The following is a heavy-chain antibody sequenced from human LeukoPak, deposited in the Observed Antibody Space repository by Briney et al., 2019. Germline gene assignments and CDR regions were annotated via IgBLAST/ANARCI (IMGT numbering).Heavy chain of an antibody. CDR1: GFTFSSYA. D-gene: IGHD4-17*01. V-gene: IGHV3-23*01. CDR2: ISGSGDNT. Sequence: PGGSLRLSCAASGFTFSSYAMSWVRQAPGKGLEWVSAISGSGDNTYYADSVKGRFTISRDNSKNTLYLQMNSLRAEDTAVYYCAKDLHYGDGAPYYFDYWGQGTLVTVSS. CDR3: AKDLHYGDGAPYYFDY. J-gene: IGHJ4*02.